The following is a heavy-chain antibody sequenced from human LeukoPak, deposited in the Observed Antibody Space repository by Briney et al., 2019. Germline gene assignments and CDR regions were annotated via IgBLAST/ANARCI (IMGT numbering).Heavy chain of an antibody. V-gene: IGHV3-48*03. Sequence: PGGSLRLSCAASGFTFSSYEMNWVRQAPGKGLEWVSYISSSGSTIYYADSVKGRFTISRDNAENSLYLQMNSLRAEDTAVYYCARVTAMGRYAFDIWGQGTMVTVSS. CDR1: GFTFSSYE. D-gene: IGHD2-21*02. J-gene: IGHJ3*02. CDR3: ARVTAMGRYAFDI. CDR2: ISSSGSTI.